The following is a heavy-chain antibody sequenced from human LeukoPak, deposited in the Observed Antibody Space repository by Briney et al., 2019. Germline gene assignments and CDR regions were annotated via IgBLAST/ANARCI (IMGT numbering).Heavy chain of an antibody. CDR1: GYTFTGYY. CDR2: INPNSGGT. Sequence: ASVKVSCKASGYTFTGYYMHWVRQAPGQGLEWMGWINPNSGGTNYAQKFQGRVTLTRDMSTSTDYMELRSLKSEDTAVYYCARDNSVGDIAWWFDPWGQGTLVTVSS. V-gene: IGHV1-2*02. D-gene: IGHD3-10*01. CDR3: ARDNSVGDIAWWFDP. J-gene: IGHJ5*02.